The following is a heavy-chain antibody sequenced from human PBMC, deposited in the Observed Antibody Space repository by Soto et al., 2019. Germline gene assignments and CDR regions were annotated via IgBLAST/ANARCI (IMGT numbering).Heavy chain of an antibody. CDR3: ARAPHATRHGMAV. J-gene: IGHJ6*02. CDR1: GFTVSSNY. Sequence: PGGSLRLSCAASGFTVSSNYMSWVRQAPGKGLEWVSVIYSGGSTYYADSVRGRFTISRDNSKNTLYLQMKSLRAEDTAVYYCARAPHATRHGMAVWGQGTTFTVPS. CDR2: IYSGGST. V-gene: IGHV3-53*01.